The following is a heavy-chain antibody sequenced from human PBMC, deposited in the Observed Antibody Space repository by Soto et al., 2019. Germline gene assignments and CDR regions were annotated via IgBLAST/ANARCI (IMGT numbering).Heavy chain of an antibody. J-gene: IGHJ6*02. V-gene: IGHV4-59*01. CDR3: AREGLGYRNGGSCYYYHYGMDV. CDR1: GGSISIYY. CDR2: IYYSGST. D-gene: IGHD2-15*01. Sequence: SETLTLTCTISGGSISIYYWSWIRQPPGRGLARPGYIYYSGSTNYNPSLKSRVTISVDTSKNQFSLKLSSVTAADTAVYYCAREGLGYRNGGSCYYYHYGMDVWGQGTPVTVSS.